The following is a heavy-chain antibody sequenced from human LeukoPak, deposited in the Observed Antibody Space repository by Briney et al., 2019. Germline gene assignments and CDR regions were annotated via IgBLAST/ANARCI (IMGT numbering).Heavy chain of an antibody. V-gene: IGHV4-31*03. Sequence: PSQTLSLTCTVSGGSISSGGYYWSWIRQHPGKGLEWIGYIYYSGSTYYNPSLKSRVTISVDTSKNQFSLKLSSVTAADTAVYYCARVNHDYGDYGLDYWGQGTLVTVSS. D-gene: IGHD4-17*01. J-gene: IGHJ4*02. CDR3: ARVNHDYGDYGLDY. CDR1: GGSISSGGYY. CDR2: IYYSGST.